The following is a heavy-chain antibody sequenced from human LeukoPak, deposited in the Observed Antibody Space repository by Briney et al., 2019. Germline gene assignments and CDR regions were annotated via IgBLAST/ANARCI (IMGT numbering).Heavy chain of an antibody. Sequence: GGSLRLSCAASGFTVSSNYMSWVRQAPGKGLEWVSVIYSGGSTYYADSVKGRFTISRDNSKNTLYLQMNSLRAEDTAVYYCARDPETGDRNYYYMDAWGKGTTVTVSS. V-gene: IGHV3-66*02. CDR1: GFTVSSNY. CDR2: IYSGGST. J-gene: IGHJ6*03. CDR3: ARDPETGDRNYYYMDA. D-gene: IGHD7-27*01.